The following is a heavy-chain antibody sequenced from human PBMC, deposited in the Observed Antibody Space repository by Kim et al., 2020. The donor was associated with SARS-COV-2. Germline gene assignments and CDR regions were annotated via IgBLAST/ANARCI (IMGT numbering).Heavy chain of an antibody. CDR1: GFTFGDYA. V-gene: IGHV3-49*04. Sequence: GGSLRLSCTASGFTFGDYAMSWVRQAPGKGLEWVGFIRSKAYGGTTEYAASVKGRFTISRDDSKSIAYLQMNSLKTEDTAVYYCTRVGLYGGNFFLSYWGQGTPVTVSS. CDR2: IRSKAYGGTT. CDR3: TRVGLYGGNFFLSY. J-gene: IGHJ4*02. D-gene: IGHD2-21*02.